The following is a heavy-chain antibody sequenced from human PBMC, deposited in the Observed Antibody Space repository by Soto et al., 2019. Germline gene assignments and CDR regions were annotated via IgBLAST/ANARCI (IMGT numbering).Heavy chain of an antibody. CDR3: ARVAYNAFDY. CDR2: ISSSSSTI. Sequence: EVQLVESGGGLVQPGGSLRLSCAASGLTFSSYSMNWVRQAPGKGLEWVSYISSSSSTIYYADSVKGRFTISRDNAKNSLYLQMNSLRAEDTAVYYCARVAYNAFDYWGQGTLVTVSS. D-gene: IGHD1-1*01. CDR1: GLTFSSYS. V-gene: IGHV3-48*01. J-gene: IGHJ4*02.